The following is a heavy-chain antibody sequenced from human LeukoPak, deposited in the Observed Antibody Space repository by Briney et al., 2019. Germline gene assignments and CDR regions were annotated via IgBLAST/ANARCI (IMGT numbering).Heavy chain of an antibody. CDR2: ISSSSSYI. V-gene: IGHV3-21*01. D-gene: IGHD3-22*01. Sequence: AGGSLRLSCAASGFTFSSYSMNWVRQAPGKGLEWVSSISSSSSYIYYADSVKGRFTISRDNAKNSLYLQMNSLRAEDTAVYYCARAPRGIVVVIGYWGQGTLVTVSS. CDR1: GFTFSSYS. J-gene: IGHJ4*02. CDR3: ARAPRGIVVVIGY.